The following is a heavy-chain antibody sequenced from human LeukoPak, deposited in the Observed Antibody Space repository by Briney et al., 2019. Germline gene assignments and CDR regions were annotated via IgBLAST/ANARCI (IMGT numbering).Heavy chain of an antibody. CDR1: GFTFGSYA. Sequence: PGASLRLSCAASGFTFGSYAMSWVRQAPGKGLEWVSAISGSGGSTYYADSVKGRFTIPRDNSKNTLYLQMNSLRAEDTAVYYCAKGMGYQLRNFDYWGQGTLVTVSS. CDR2: ISGSGGST. D-gene: IGHD2-2*01. CDR3: AKGMGYQLRNFDY. V-gene: IGHV3-23*01. J-gene: IGHJ4*02.